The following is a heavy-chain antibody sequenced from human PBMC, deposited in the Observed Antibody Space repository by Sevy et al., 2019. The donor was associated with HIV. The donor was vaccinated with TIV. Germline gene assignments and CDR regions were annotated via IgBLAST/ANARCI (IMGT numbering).Heavy chain of an antibody. J-gene: IGHJ4*02. CDR3: ATGPPDGSYDYFDY. D-gene: IGHD1-26*01. CDR2: ISGLSNYI. Sequence: GGSLRLSCAASGFTFSSYSMNWVRQAPGKGLEWVSAISGLSNYIYYAESLKGRFIISRDNAKNTMYLQMNSPRAGDTAVYYCATGPPDGSYDYFDYWGQGTLVTVSS. CDR1: GFTFSSYS. V-gene: IGHV3-21*06.